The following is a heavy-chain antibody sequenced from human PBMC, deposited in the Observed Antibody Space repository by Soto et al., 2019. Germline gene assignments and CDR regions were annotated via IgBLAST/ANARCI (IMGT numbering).Heavy chain of an antibody. V-gene: IGHV1-8*01. J-gene: IGHJ3*02. CDR1: GGTFNSYG. D-gene: IGHD3-3*01. CDR3: ARTQSRRYYDFWSGYLDAFDI. Sequence: ASVKVSCKASGGTFNSYGISWVRQATGQGLEWMGWMNPNSGNTGYAQKFQGRATMTRNTSISTAYMELSSLRSEDTAVYYCARTQSRRYYDFWSGYLDAFDIWGQGTMVTVSS. CDR2: MNPNSGNT.